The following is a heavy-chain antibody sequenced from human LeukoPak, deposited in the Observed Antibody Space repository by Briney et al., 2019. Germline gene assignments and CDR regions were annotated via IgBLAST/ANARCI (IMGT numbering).Heavy chain of an antibody. Sequence: GGSLRLSCSASGLTFSSYAMHWVRQAPGKGLEYVSAISSNGGSTYYADSVKGRFTISRDNSKNTLYLQMSSLRAEDTAVYYCVNDYYGSGSYAPLPLDYWGQGTLVTVSS. CDR1: GLTFSSYA. J-gene: IGHJ4*02. V-gene: IGHV3-64D*06. D-gene: IGHD3-10*01. CDR3: VNDYYGSGSYAPLPLDY. CDR2: ISSNGGST.